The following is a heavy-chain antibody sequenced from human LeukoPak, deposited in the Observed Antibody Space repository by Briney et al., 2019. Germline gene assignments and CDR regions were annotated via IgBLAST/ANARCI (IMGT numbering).Heavy chain of an antibody. CDR2: INQSGST. J-gene: IGHJ6*03. V-gene: IGHV4-34*01. Sequence: SETLSLTCAVYGGSFSGYYWSWIRQPPGKGLEWIGEINQSGSTNYNTSLKSRVTISVDTSKNQFSLKLSSVTAADTAVYYCARNGPYGSGSYYNTPFHYYMDVWGKGTTVTVSS. CDR3: ARNGPYGSGSYYNTPFHYYMDV. D-gene: IGHD3-10*01. CDR1: GGSFSGYY.